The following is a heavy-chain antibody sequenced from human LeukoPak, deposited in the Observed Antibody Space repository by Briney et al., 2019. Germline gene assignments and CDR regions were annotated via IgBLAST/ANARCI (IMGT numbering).Heavy chain of an antibody. J-gene: IGHJ4*02. Sequence: GESLKISCKGSGYSFTSYWIGWVRQMPGKGLEWMGIIYPGDPDTTTSPSFQGQVTISADKSISTAYLQWSSLKASDTAMYYCARGYNYGSVTFDYWGQGTLVTVSS. D-gene: IGHD5-18*01. CDR1: GYSFTSYW. V-gene: IGHV5-51*01. CDR3: ARGYNYGSVTFDY. CDR2: IYPGDPDT.